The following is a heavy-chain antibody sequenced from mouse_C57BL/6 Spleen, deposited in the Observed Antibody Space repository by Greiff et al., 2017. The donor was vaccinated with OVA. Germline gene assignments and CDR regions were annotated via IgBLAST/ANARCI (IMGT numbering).Heavy chain of an antibody. D-gene: IGHD1-1*01. J-gene: IGHJ2*01. V-gene: IGHV1-22*01. CDR1: GYTFTDYN. CDR3: ASGYYGSSYDY. Sequence: EVQLQQSGPELVKPGASVKMSCKASGYTFTDYNMHWVKQSHGKSLEWIGYINPNNGGTSYNQKFKGKATLTVNKSSSTAYMELRSLTSEDSAVYYCASGYYGSSYDYWGQGTTLTVSS. CDR2: INPNNGGT.